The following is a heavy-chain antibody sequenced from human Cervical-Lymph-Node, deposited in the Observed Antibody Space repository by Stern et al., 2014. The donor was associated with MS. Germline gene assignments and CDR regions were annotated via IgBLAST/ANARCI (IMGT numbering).Heavy chain of an antibody. CDR3: ARQGYCSGATCYYWYFDL. V-gene: IGHV4-39*01. CDR2: VYFSGST. Sequence: QVQLQESGPGLVKPSETLSLTCIVSGGSMTSYHWGWIRQPPGKGLEWIGTVYFSGSTYYNPSLKNRVTISANNNQFSPKLTSVTAADTAVYYCARQGYCSGATCYYWYFDLWGRGTLVTVSS. CDR1: GGSMTSYH. J-gene: IGHJ2*01. D-gene: IGHD2-15*01.